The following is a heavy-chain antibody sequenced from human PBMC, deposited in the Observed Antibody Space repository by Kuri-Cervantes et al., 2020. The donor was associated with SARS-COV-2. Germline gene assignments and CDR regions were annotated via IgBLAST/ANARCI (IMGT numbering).Heavy chain of an antibody. J-gene: IGHJ5*02. D-gene: IGHD4-11*01. Sequence: SETLSLTCTVSGGSISSYYWSWIRQPAGKGLEWIGRIYTSGSTNYNPSPKSRVTMSVDTSKNQFSLKLSSVTAADTAVYYCARHLPYSNYERGWFDPWGQGTLVTVSS. CDR3: ARHLPYSNYERGWFDP. CDR1: GGSISSYY. CDR2: IYTSGST. V-gene: IGHV4-4*07.